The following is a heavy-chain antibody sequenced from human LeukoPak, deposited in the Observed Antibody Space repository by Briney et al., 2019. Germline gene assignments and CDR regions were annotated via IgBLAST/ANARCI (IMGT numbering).Heavy chain of an antibody. CDR1: GGSVSSGSYY. D-gene: IGHD6-6*01. Sequence: SETLSLTCTVSGGSVSSGSYYWSWIRQPPGKGLEWIGYIYYSGSTNYNPSLKSRVTISLDKSKNQFSLKLSSVTAADTAVYYCARIPYASSSGGVYWGQGTLVTVSS. V-gene: IGHV4-61*01. CDR2: IYYSGST. CDR3: ARIPYASSSGGVY. J-gene: IGHJ4*02.